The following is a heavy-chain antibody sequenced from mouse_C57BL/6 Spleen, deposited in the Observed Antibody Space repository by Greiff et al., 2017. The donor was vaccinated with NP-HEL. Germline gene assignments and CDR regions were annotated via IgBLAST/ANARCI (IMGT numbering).Heavy chain of an antibody. CDR3: ARRDYYGSSSYAMDY. CDR2: INPGSGGT. J-gene: IGHJ4*01. V-gene: IGHV1-54*01. Sequence: QVQLQQSGAELVRPGTSVKVSCKASGYAFTNYLIEWVKQRPGQGLEWIGVINPGSGGTNYNEKFKGKATLTADKSSSTAYMQLSSLTSEDSAVYFCARRDYYGSSSYAMDYWGQGTSVTVSS. CDR1: GYAFTNYL. D-gene: IGHD1-1*01.